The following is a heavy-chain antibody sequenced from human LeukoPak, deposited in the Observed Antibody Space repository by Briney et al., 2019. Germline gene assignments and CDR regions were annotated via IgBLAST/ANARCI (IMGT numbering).Heavy chain of an antibody. D-gene: IGHD2-15*01. CDR1: GGSISSSSYY. CDR2: IYYSGST. Sequence: SETLSLTCTVSGGSISSSSYYWGWIRQPPGKGLEWIGSIYYSGSTYYNPSLKSRVTISVDTSKNQFSLKLTSVTAADTAVYYCARVVASTSIDSWGQGTLVTVSS. V-gene: IGHV4-39*01. CDR3: ARVVASTSIDS. J-gene: IGHJ4*02.